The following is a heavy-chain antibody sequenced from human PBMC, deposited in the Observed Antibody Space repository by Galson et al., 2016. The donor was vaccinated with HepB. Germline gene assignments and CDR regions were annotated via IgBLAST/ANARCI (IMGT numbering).Heavy chain of an antibody. Sequence: ETLSLTCTVPGGSISTSSYYGGWIRQPPGKGLEWIVSVSYSGNTYYNPSLKSRVTTSVDTSKNQFSLKLRSVTAADTAVYYCARIFPYTNYVGSFDYWGQGALVAVSS. CDR1: GGSISTSSYY. J-gene: IGHJ4*02. V-gene: IGHV4-39*01. CDR2: VSYSGNT. D-gene: IGHD4-11*01. CDR3: ARIFPYTNYVGSFDY.